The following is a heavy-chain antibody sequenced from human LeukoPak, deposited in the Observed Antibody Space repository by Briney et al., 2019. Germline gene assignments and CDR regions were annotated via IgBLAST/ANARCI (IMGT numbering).Heavy chain of an antibody. CDR1: GYTFTGYY. J-gene: IGHJ6*02. CDR3: ARAPGDYPGTYYYYGMDV. V-gene: IGHV1-2*04. D-gene: IGHD4-17*01. CDR2: INPNSGGT. Sequence: ASVKVSCKASGYTFTGYYMHWVRQAPGQGLEWMGWINPNSGGTNYAQKFQGWVTMTRDTFISTAYMELSRLRSDDTAVYYCARAPGDYPGTYYYYGMDVWGQGTTVTVSS.